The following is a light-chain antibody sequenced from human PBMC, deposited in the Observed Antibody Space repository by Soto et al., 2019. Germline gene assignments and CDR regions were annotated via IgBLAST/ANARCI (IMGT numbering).Light chain of an antibody. Sequence: DIQLTQSPSTLSASVGDRVTMGCRASQSINYWLAWYQQKPGKAPKLLIYQTSTLQGGVPSRFSGSGSGTEFTLTISSLQPDDSATYYCQQYSRYRTFGQGTKVDI. CDR1: QSINYW. J-gene: IGKJ1*01. V-gene: IGKV1-5*03. CDR3: QQYSRYRT. CDR2: QTS.